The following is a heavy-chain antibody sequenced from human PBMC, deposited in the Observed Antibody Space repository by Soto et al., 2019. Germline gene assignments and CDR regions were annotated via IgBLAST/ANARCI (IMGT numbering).Heavy chain of an antibody. D-gene: IGHD5-12*01. J-gene: IGHJ4*02. V-gene: IGHV1-69*12. CDR1: GATFSSYA. CDR2: IVPTVDTS. CDR3: VRVVAIPGYPDN. Sequence: QVQLVQSGAEVRQPASSVKVSCKTSGATFSSYAITWVRQAPGQGLEWMGGIVPTVDTSTYAQKFQGRVTIRAXXFTNTVYMELSSLRSDDTAVSYCVRVVAIPGYPDNWGQGTLVTVSS.